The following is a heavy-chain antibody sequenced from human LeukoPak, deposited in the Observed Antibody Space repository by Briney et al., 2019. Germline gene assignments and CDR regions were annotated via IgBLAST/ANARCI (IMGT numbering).Heavy chain of an antibody. CDR3: ARVNTVMATFDY. CDR1: GSSISSSYY. J-gene: IGHJ4*02. D-gene: IGHD5-24*01. V-gene: IGHV4-38-2*02. CDR2: ISQSGST. Sequence: SETLSLTCTVSGSSISSSYYGAWIRQPPGKGLEWIATISQSGSTYYNPSLKSRVTISADTSQNQHSLRLNSVTVADTAVYYCARVNTVMATFDYWGQGTPVTVSS.